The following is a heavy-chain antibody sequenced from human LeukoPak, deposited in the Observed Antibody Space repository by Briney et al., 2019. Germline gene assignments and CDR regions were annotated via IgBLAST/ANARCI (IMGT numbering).Heavy chain of an antibody. J-gene: IGHJ6*02. CDR3: AKDPSEYYGMDV. V-gene: IGHV3-23*01. CDR1: GFTFNNYA. CDR2: ISGSGGST. Sequence: PGASLRLSCAASGFTFNNYAMSWVRQAPGKGLEWVSAISGSGGSTYYADSVKGRFTISRDNSKNTLYLQMNSLRAEDTAVYYCAKDPSEYYGMDVWGQGTTVTVSS.